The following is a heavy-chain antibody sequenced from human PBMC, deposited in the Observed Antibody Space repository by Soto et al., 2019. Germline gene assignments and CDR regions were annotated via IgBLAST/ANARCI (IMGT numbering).Heavy chain of an antibody. D-gene: IGHD6-19*01. CDR3: ARMLSIAVAGRGSYYYGMDV. Sequence: PGESLKISCNGSGYSFTSYWIGWVRQMPGKGLEWMGIIYPGDSDTRYSPSFQGQVTISADKSISTAYLQWSSLKASDTAMYYCARMLSIAVAGRGSYYYGMDVWGQGTTVTVSS. CDR1: GYSFTSYW. V-gene: IGHV5-51*01. CDR2: IYPGDSDT. J-gene: IGHJ6*02.